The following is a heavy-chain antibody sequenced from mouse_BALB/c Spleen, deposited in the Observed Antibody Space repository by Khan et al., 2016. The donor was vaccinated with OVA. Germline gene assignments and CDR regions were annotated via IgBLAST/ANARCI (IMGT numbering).Heavy chain of an antibody. CDR3: ARDRIDY. CDR1: GYTFTSYW. CDR2: INPTSGYT. J-gene: IGHJ2*01. V-gene: IGHV1-7*01. Sequence: VKLQQSGAELAKPGASVKMSCTASGYTFTSYWMHWIKQRPGQGLEWIGYINPTSGYTDYNQKFKDKATLTADKSSSTAYMQLSSLTSDDCAVYYCARDRIDYWGQGTALTVSS.